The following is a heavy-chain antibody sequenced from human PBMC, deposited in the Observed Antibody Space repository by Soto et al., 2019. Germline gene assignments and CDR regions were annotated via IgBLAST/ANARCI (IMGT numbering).Heavy chain of an antibody. J-gene: IGHJ4*02. V-gene: IGHV1-18*01. CDR1: GYTFTNYG. CDR3: ARDSPPVDY. CDR2: ISAYNGNT. Sequence: QLQLVQSGAEVKKPGAAVKVSCKASGYTFTNYGISWVRQATGQGREWMGWISAYNGNTNDAQQLQGRVTMTTDTSTSTAYMELRSLRTDDTAVYYCARDSPPVDYWGQGTLVTVSS.